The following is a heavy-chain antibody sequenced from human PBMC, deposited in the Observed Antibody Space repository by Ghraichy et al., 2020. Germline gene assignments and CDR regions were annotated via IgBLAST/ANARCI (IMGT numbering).Heavy chain of an antibody. J-gene: IGHJ4*02. V-gene: IGHV4-34*01. D-gene: IGHD6-13*01. CDR2: INHSGST. Sequence: SETLSLTCAVYGGSFSGYYWSWIRQPPGKGLEWIGEINHSGSTNYNPSLKSRVTISVDTSKNQFSLKLSSVTAADTAVYYCARGRSYSSRVPPLDYWGQGTLVTVSS. CDR1: GGSFSGYY. CDR3: ARGRSYSSRVPPLDY.